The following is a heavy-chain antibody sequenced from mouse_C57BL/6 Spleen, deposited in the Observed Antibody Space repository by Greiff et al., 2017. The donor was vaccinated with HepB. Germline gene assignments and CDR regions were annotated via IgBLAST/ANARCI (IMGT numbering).Heavy chain of an antibody. Sequence: VKLKESGPGLVAPSQSLSITCTVSGFSLTSYAISWVRQPPGKGLEWLGVIWTGGGTNYNSALKSRLSISKDNSKSQVFVKMNSLQTDDTARYYCARKYDGSSYWYFDVWGTGTTVSVSS. CDR2: IWTGGGT. CDR1: GFSLTSYA. D-gene: IGHD1-1*01. CDR3: ARKYDGSSYWYFDV. V-gene: IGHV2-9-1*01. J-gene: IGHJ1*03.